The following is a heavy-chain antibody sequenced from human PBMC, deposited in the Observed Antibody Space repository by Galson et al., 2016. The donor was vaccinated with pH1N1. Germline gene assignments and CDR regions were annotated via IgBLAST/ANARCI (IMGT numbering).Heavy chain of an antibody. D-gene: IGHD1-26*01. Sequence: SVKVSCKASGYTFTTFGISWVRQAPGKGLEWLGWISTSKGNTKNAQRLLDRVTMTRDTSTSTVFMELTSLRSDDTAIYFCARGRLVGATIDRDYWGQGILVTVSS. CDR1: GYTFTTFG. V-gene: IGHV1-18*01. CDR2: ISTSKGNT. J-gene: IGHJ4*02. CDR3: ARGRLVGATIDRDY.